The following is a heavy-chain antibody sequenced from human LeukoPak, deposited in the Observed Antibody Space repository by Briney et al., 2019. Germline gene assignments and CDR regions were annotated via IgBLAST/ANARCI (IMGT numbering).Heavy chain of an antibody. CDR1: GFTLSTYG. J-gene: IGHJ4*02. V-gene: IGHV3-48*01. Sequence: PGGSLRLSCAASGFTLSTYGMNWVRQAPGKGLEWVSYISSSSTITYADSVRGRFTISRDNVKNSLHLQMNSLRAEDTAVYYCARESPAFDFWGQGTLVTVSS. CDR3: ARESPAFDF. CDR2: ISSSSTI.